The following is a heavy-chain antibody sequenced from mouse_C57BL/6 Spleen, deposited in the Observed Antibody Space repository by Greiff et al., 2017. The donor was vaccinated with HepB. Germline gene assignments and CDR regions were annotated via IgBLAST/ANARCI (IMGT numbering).Heavy chain of an antibody. CDR1: GYTFTSYW. Sequence: QVQLQQPGAELVKPGASVKLSCKASGYTFTSYWMQWVKQRPGQGLEWIGEIDPSDSYTNYNQKFKGKATLTVDTSSSTAYMQLSSLTSEDSAVYYCARRVGVITTVVDYYFDYWGQGTTLTVSS. D-gene: IGHD1-1*01. CDR3: ARRVGVITTVVDYYFDY. CDR2: IDPSDSYT. V-gene: IGHV1-50*01. J-gene: IGHJ2*01.